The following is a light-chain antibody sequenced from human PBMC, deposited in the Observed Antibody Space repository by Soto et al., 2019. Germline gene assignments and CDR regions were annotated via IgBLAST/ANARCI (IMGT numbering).Light chain of an antibody. CDR2: DAF. Sequence: QSVLSQPASVSGSPGQSIAISCTGTSSDVGSYNLVSWYQQHPGKAPKLMIYDAFRRPSGVSDRFSGSRSGNTASLTISGLQSDDEADYYCCAYAGSNTYVFGTGTKLTVL. CDR1: SSDVGSYNL. V-gene: IGLV2-23*01. CDR3: CAYAGSNTYV. J-gene: IGLJ1*01.